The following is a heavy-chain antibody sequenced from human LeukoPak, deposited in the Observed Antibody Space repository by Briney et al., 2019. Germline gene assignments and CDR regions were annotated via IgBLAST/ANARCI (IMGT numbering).Heavy chain of an antibody. CDR2: ISYDGSNK. CDR1: GFTFDGYG. V-gene: IGHV3-30*18. CDR3: AKDDGYYYYGMDV. J-gene: IGHJ6*02. Sequence: PGGSLRLSCAASGFTFDGYGMSWVRQAPGKGLEWVAVISYDGSNKYYADSVKGRFTISRDNSKNTLYLQMNSLRAEDTAVYYCAKDDGYYYYGMDVWGQGTTVTVSS.